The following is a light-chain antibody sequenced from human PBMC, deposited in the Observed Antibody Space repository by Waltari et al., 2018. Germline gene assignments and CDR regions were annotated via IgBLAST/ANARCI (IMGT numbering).Light chain of an antibody. J-gene: IGKJ1*01. CDR2: SAS. CDR3: QQYNVWPPWT. V-gene: IGKV3-15*01. CDR1: QGIHSD. Sequence: EVVMTQSPATLSVSPGERATLSCRASQGIHSDLAWYQQKPGQPPRLLIYSASTRATGVPARFTGSGSGTEFTLTVSSLQPEVSAVYYCQQYNVWPPWTFGQGTKVEIK.